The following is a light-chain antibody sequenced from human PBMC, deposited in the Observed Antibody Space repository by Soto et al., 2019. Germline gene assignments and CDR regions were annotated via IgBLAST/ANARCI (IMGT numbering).Light chain of an antibody. CDR2: DHN. CDR1: SSNIGGNS. J-gene: IGLJ1*01. Sequence: THPPSVSPPPGQNATIPCSGSSSNIGGNSVSWYQQLPRTSPQLHSYDHNKRRPVNPDPFSGSKPATSSTLGITGLQIEGEADYYCGSWDSSMSGYVFGTGTKVTVL. CDR3: GSWDSSMSGYV. V-gene: IGLV1-51*01.